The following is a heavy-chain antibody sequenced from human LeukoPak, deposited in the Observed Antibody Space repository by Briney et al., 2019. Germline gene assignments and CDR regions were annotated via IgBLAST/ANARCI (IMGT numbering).Heavy chain of an antibody. J-gene: IGHJ5*02. CDR1: GGSISSYS. V-gene: IGHV4-4*07. D-gene: IGHD4-17*01. Sequence: PSETLSLTCTVSGGSISSYSWSWIRQPAWKGLEWIGRFYTSGSTNYNPSLKSRVTMSVDTSKNQFSLKLRSVTAADTAVYYCARFSDYGDLWGQGTLVTVSS. CDR2: FYTSGST. CDR3: ARFSDYGDL.